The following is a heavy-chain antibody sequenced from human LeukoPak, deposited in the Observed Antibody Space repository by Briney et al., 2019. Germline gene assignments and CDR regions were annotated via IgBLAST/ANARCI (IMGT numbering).Heavy chain of an antibody. CDR2: ISGDGGYT. V-gene: IGHV3-74*01. Sequence: QPGGSLRLSCAASGFTFSRYAMHWVRQAPGKGLVWVSRISGDGGYTTYADSVKGRFTISRDNAKTTLYLQMNSLRAEDTAVYYCGRDLGGNFDHWGQGTLVTVSS. J-gene: IGHJ4*02. D-gene: IGHD2-15*01. CDR1: GFTFSRYA. CDR3: GRDLGGNFDH.